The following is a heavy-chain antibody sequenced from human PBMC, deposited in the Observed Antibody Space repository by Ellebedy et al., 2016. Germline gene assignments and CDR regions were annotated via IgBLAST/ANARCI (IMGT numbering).Heavy chain of an antibody. CDR3: ARGARDGVGASEAHYDL. CDR2: NSNT. CDR1: GYTFSDYG. J-gene: IGHJ4*02. D-gene: IGHD1-26*01. V-gene: IGHV1-18*04. Sequence: ASVKVSCXASGYTFSDYGITWVRQAPEQGLEWLGGNSNTNFARKFQGRVTVTTDSSTNTAYLELRTLTFDDTALYYCARGARDGVGASEAHYDLWGQGTLVTVSS.